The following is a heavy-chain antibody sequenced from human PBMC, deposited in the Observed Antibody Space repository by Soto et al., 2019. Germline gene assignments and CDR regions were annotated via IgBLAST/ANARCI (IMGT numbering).Heavy chain of an antibody. CDR3: ARVAEVRWLDP. V-gene: IGHV4-31*02. CDR1: GDSISSVNHY. CDR2: IYYSGST. D-gene: IGHD3-10*01. J-gene: IGHJ5*02. Sequence: SETLSLTCSVSGDSISSVNHYWNWIRQHPGKGLEWIGYIYYSGSTYYNPSLKSRVTLSVDTSKNQFSLNLRSVTAADTAVYYCARVAEVRWLDPWGQGTRVTVSS.